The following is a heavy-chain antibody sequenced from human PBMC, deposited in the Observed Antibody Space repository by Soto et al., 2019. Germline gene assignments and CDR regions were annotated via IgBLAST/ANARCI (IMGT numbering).Heavy chain of an antibody. J-gene: IGHJ6*03. CDR1: EIAYRGDS. CDR2: ISSSSSYL. V-gene: IGHV3-21*01. CDR3: AGTQGRYFYYMDV. Sequence: PGGSLRLSGVDAEIAYRGDSLNRDRQAPGKGLEWVSSISSSSSYLYYADPVKGRFAISRDNAKNPLYLQMHSLRAQGTAVFSGAGTQGRYFYYMDVWGKGTTVTVSS.